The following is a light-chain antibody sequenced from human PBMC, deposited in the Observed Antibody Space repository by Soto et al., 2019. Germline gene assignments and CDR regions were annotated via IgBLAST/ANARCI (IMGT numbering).Light chain of an antibody. CDR3: QSLGTGIQV. CDR2: INYDGTH. Sequence: QAVVTQSPSASAYLGASVKLTCTLSSGYSTYAIAWHQQQSEKGPRFLMKINYDGTHSKGDGFFDRFSGSSSGAERHLTISSLQSDDEADYYCQSLGTGIQVFGGGTKVTVL. CDR1: SGYSTYA. J-gene: IGLJ3*02. V-gene: IGLV4-69*01.